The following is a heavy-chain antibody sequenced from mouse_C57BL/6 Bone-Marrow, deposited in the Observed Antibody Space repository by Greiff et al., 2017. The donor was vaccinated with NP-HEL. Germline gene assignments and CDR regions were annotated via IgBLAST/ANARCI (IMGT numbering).Heavy chain of an antibody. CDR2: IFPGSGST. Sequence: QVQLQQSGPELVKPGASVKISCKASGYTFTDYYINWVKQRPGQGLEWIGWIFPGSGSTYYNEKFKGKATLTADKSSSTAYMQFSSLTSEDSAIYYCARKDYYGNWFAYWGQGTLVTVSA. V-gene: IGHV1-75*01. CDR3: ARKDYYGNWFAY. J-gene: IGHJ3*01. CDR1: GYTFTDYY. D-gene: IGHD2-1*01.